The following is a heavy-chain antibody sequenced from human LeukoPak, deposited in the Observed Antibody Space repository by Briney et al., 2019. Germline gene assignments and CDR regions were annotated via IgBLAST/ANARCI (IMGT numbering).Heavy chain of an antibody. CDR2: INHSGST. J-gene: IGHJ6*03. CDR3: ASSSGSYYYYYYMDV. CDR1: GGSFSGYY. V-gene: IGHV4-34*01. D-gene: IGHD1-26*01. Sequence: SETLSLTCAVYGGSFSGYYWSWIRQPPGKGLEWIGEINHSGSTNYNPSLKSRVTISVDTSKNQFSLKLSSMTAADTAVYYCASSSGSYYYYYYMDVWGKGTTATVSS.